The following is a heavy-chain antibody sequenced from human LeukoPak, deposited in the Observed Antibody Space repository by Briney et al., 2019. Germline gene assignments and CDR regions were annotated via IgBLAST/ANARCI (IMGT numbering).Heavy chain of an antibody. CDR1: GGTFSSYA. Sequence: SVKVSCKASGGTFSSYAISWVRQAPGQGLEWMGGIIPIFGTANYAQKFQGRVTITADESTSTAYMELSSLGSEDTAVYYCARAETAREYDAFDIWGQGTMVTVSS. D-gene: IGHD2-21*02. CDR2: IIPIFGTA. J-gene: IGHJ3*02. V-gene: IGHV1-69*01. CDR3: ARAETAREYDAFDI.